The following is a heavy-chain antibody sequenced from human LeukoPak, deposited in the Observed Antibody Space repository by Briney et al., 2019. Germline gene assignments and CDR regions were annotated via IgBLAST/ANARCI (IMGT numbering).Heavy chain of an antibody. J-gene: IGHJ6*03. CDR3: ARAAAPNLYYYYYMDV. CDR1: GGSISSYY. D-gene: IGHD2-2*01. Sequence: SETLSLTCTVSGGSISSYYWSWIRQPAGKGLEWIGRIYTSGSTNYNPSLKSRVTISVDTSKNQFSLKLSSVTAADTAVYYCARAAAPNLYYYYYMDVWGKGTTVTVSS. CDR2: IYTSGST. V-gene: IGHV4-4*07.